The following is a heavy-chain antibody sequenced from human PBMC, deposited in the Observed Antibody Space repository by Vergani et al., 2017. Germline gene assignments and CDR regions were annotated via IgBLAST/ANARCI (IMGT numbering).Heavy chain of an antibody. CDR1: GGTFSSYA. CDR3: ARGSPIFGVVTFFPDY. Sequence: QVQLVQSGAEVKKPGSSVKVSCKASGGTFSSYAISWVRQAPGQGLEWMGGIIPIFGTANYAQKFQGRVTMTRDTSISTAYMELSRLRSDDTAVYYCARGSPIFGVVTFFPDYWGQGTLVTVSS. J-gene: IGHJ4*02. V-gene: IGHV1-69*06. D-gene: IGHD3-3*01. CDR2: IIPIFGTA.